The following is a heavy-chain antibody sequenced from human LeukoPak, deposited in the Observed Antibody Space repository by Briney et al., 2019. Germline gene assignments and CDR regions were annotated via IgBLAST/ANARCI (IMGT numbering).Heavy chain of an antibody. J-gene: IGHJ4*02. CDR3: AREGITMTLGYFDY. CDR1: GFTVSSNY. CDR2: IYSDGST. Sequence: GGSLRLSCAASGFTVSSNYMSWVRQAPGKGLEWVSVIYSDGSTYYADSVKGRFTISRDNSKNTLYLQMNSLRAEDTAVYYCAREGITMTLGYFDYWGQGTLVTVSS. V-gene: IGHV3-66*01. D-gene: IGHD3-22*01.